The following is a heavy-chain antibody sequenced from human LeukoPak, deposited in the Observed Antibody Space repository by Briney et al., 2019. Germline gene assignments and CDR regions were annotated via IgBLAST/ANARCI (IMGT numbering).Heavy chain of an antibody. CDR1: GFTFSSYA. D-gene: IGHD6-6*01. CDR3: AKSSSPYSSSIYYFDY. Sequence: PGGSLRLSCAASGFTFSSYAMSWVRQAPGKGLEWVSIIGGSGGTTYYADSVKGRFTISRDNSKNTLYLQMNSLRVEDTAVYYCAKSSSPYSSSIYYFDYWGRGTLVTVSS. J-gene: IGHJ4*02. CDR2: IGGSGGTT. V-gene: IGHV3-23*01.